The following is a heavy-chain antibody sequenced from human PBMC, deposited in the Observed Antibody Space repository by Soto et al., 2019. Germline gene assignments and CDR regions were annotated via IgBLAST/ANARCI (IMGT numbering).Heavy chain of an antibody. V-gene: IGHV3-7*01. J-gene: IGHJ4*02. Sequence: EVQLVESGGGLVQPGGSLRLSCAASGFTFSTYWMSWVRQSPGKWLEWVASIKQDGSEKYYVDSVKGRFTLSRDNVKNSLSPQLNSLRAEQTPVFYWVSHRWQRLPNDWGQGTLVTAS. CDR2: IKQDGSEK. D-gene: IGHD5-12*01. CDR3: VSHRWQRLPND. CDR1: GFTFSTYW.